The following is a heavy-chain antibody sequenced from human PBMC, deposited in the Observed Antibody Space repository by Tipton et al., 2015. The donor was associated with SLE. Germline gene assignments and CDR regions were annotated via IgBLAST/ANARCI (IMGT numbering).Heavy chain of an antibody. J-gene: IGHJ5*02. V-gene: IGHV1-2*02. CDR1: GYTFTGYY. D-gene: IGHD2-2*01. CDR3: ARAGPYCSSTSCPNWFDP. Sequence: QSGAEVKKPGASVKVSCKASGYTFTGYYMHWVRQALGQGLEWMGWINPNSGGTNYAQKFQGRVTMTRDTSISTAYMELSRLRSDDTAVYYCARAGPYCSSTSCPNWFDPWGQGTLVTVSS. CDR2: INPNSGGT.